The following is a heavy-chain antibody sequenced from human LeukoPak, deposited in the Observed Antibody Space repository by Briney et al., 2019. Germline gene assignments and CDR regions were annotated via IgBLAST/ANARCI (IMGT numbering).Heavy chain of an antibody. Sequence: SGPTLVKPTQTLTLTCTFSGFSLSTSGVGVGWIRQPPGKALEWLALIYWNDDKRYSPSLKSRLTITKDTSKNQVVLTMTNMDPVDTAPYYGPPSGPGNYDRSGYYPPLYYFDYWGQGTLVTVSS. J-gene: IGHJ4*02. CDR3: PPSGPGNYDRSGYYPPLYYFDY. CDR1: GFSLSTSGVG. D-gene: IGHD3-22*01. V-gene: IGHV2-5*01. CDR2: IYWNDDK.